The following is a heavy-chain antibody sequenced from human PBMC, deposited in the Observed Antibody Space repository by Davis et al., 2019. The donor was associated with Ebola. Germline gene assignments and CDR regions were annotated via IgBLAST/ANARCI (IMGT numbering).Heavy chain of an antibody. D-gene: IGHD4-11*01. V-gene: IGHV1-2*06. Sequence: ASVKVSCKASGYTFTDYNIHWVRQAPGQGLEWLGRVILKGGATNYAQKFQGRVTMTRDTSISTVYMELSSLRYDDTADYYCARGHNYAHEYWGQGTLVTVSS. CDR2: VILKGGAT. CDR3: ARGHNYAHEY. J-gene: IGHJ4*02. CDR1: GYTFTDYN.